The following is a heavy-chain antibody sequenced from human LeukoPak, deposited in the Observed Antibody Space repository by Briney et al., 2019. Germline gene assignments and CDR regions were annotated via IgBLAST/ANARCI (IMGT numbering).Heavy chain of an antibody. J-gene: IGHJ5*02. V-gene: IGHV4-59*12. D-gene: IGHD4-17*01. CDR2: ISYSGNT. CDR1: GGSINGYY. Sequence: SETLSLTCSVSGGSINGYYWKWVRQPPGKGLEWVGYISYSGNTNYNPSLKSRVTISVDTSKNQFSLNLNSVTAADTAVYYCARVDSYGRTTVTTLWFDPWGQGTLVTVSS. CDR3: ARVDSYGRTTVTTLWFDP.